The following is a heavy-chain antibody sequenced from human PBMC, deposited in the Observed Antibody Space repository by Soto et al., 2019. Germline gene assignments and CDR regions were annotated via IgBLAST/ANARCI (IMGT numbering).Heavy chain of an antibody. CDR2: INSYGSST. D-gene: IGHD6-13*01. CDR3: ARPGYSSSWAY. Sequence: GGSLRLSCAASGFTFSSYWMHWVSQDPGKGLVWVSHINSYGSSTRYADSVKGRFTISRDNAKDTLYLQMNSLRAEDTAVYYCARPGYSSSWAYWGQGTLVTVSS. V-gene: IGHV3-74*01. CDR1: GFTFSSYW. J-gene: IGHJ4*02.